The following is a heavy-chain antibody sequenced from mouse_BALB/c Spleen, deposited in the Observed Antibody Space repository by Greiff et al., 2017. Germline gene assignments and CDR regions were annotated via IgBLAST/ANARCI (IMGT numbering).Heavy chain of an antibody. CDR3: ARGSHFDY. D-gene: IGHD6-2*01. V-gene: IGHV5-9-3*01. CDR2: ISSGGSYT. Sequence: EVELMESGGGLVKPGGSLKLSCAASGFTFSSYAMSWVRQTPEKRLEWVATISSGGSYTYYPDSVKGRFTISRDNAKNTLYLQMSSLRSEDTAMYYCARGSHFDYWGQGTTLTVSS. J-gene: IGHJ2*01. CDR1: GFTFSSYA.